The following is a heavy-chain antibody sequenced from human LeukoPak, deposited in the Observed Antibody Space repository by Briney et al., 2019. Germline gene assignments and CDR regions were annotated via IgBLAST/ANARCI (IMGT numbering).Heavy chain of an antibody. CDR3: AKDSSGRQPSTDFDY. Sequence: GGSLRLSCAGSGFTFSSYAMSWVRQAPGKGLEWVSAISGSGGSTYYADSVKGRFTISRDNSKNTLYLQMNSLRAEDTAVYYCAKDSSGRQPSTDFDYWGRGTLATVSS. CDR2: ISGSGGST. J-gene: IGHJ4*02. D-gene: IGHD6-19*01. V-gene: IGHV3-23*01. CDR1: GFTFSSYA.